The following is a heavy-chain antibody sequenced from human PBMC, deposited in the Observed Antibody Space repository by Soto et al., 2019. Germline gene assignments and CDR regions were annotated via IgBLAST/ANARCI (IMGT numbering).Heavy chain of an antibody. CDR1: GFTFSSYG. D-gene: IGHD3-10*01. CDR3: ARDRVSGSGSYYYYYYYYMDV. CDR2: IWYDGSNK. J-gene: IGHJ6*03. V-gene: IGHV3-33*01. Sequence: QVQLVESGGGVVQPGRSLRLSCAASGFTFSSYGMHWVRQAPGKGLEWVAVIWYDGSNKYYADSVQGRFTISRDNSKNTLYLQMNSLRAEDTAVYYCARDRVSGSGSYYYYYYYYMDVWGKGTTVTVSS.